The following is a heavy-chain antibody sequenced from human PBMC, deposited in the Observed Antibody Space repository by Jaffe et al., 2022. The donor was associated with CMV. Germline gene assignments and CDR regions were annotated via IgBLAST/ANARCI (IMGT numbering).Heavy chain of an antibody. D-gene: IGHD3-10*01. CDR3: ARMLWFGELLAAGGDDFDY. V-gene: IGHV4-39*01. CDR1: GGSISSSSYY. Sequence: QLQLQESGPGLVKPSETLSLTCTVSGGSISSSSYYWGWIRQPPGKGLEWIGSIYYSGSTYYNPSLKSRVTISVDTSKNQFSLKLSSVTAADTAVYYCARMLWFGELLAAGGDDFDYWGQGTLVTVSS. CDR2: IYYSGST. J-gene: IGHJ4*02.